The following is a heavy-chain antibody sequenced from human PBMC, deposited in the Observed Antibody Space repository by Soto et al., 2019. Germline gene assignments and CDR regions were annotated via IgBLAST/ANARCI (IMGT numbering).Heavy chain of an antibody. CDR3: ARASRGYCSSTSCDVSYYYYYYMDV. Sequence: ASVKVSCKASGYTFTSYDINWVRQATGQGLEWMGWMNPNSGNTGYAQKFQGRVTMTRNTSISTAYMELSSLRSEDTAVHYCARASRGYCSSTSCDVSYYYYYYMDVWGKGTTVTVSS. CDR2: MNPNSGNT. D-gene: IGHD2-2*01. CDR1: GYTFTSYD. V-gene: IGHV1-8*01. J-gene: IGHJ6*03.